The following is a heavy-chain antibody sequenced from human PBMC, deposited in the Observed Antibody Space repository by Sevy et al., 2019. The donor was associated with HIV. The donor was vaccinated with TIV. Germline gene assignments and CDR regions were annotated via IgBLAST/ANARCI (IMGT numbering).Heavy chain of an antibody. CDR1: GGTFSSYA. V-gene: IGHV1-69*13. J-gene: IGHJ3*02. CDR2: IIPIFGTA. D-gene: IGHD1-26*01. Sequence: ASVKVSCKASGGTFSSYAISWVRQAPGQGLEWMGGIIPIFGTANYAQKFQGRVTITADESTSTAYMELSSLGSEDTAVYYCGRESRVGATSLDAFDIWGQGTMVTVSS. CDR3: GRESRVGATSLDAFDI.